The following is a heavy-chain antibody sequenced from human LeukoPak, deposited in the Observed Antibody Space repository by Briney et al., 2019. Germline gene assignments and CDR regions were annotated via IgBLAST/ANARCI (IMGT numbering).Heavy chain of an antibody. V-gene: IGHV3-30*18. CDR3: AKDRSYYYDSSGYYFDY. J-gene: IGHJ4*02. CDR2: ISYDGSNK. D-gene: IGHD3-22*01. Sequence: PGGSLRLSCAASGLTFNSYAMHWVRQIPGKGLEWVAVISYDGSNKYYADSVKGRFTISRDNSKNTLYLQMNSLRAEDTAVYYCAKDRSYYYDSSGYYFDYWGQGTLVTVSS. CDR1: GLTFNSYA.